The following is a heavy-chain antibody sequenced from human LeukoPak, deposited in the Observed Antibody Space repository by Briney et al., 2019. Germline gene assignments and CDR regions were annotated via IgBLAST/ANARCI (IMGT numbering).Heavy chain of an antibody. Sequence: SETLSLTCGVSGYSISSGYWAWIRQPPGKGLEWIASIYHSGTTYSNPSLQSRVSLSVDTSKSQFSLNLSAVTAADTAVYYWARDPAMTFNWFDPWGQGTLVIVSS. CDR2: IYHSGTT. J-gene: IGHJ5*02. CDR3: ARDPAMTFNWFDP. V-gene: IGHV4-38-2*02. D-gene: IGHD2-21*02. CDR1: GYSISSGY.